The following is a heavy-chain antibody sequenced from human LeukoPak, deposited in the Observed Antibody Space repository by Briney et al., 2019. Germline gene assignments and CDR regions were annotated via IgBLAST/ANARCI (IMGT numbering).Heavy chain of an antibody. CDR1: GFTFSSYG. V-gene: IGHV3-30*02. J-gene: IGHJ4*02. CDR3: ARGVRFDY. D-gene: IGHD1-1*01. Sequence: GGSLRLSCAASGFTFSSYGMHWVRQAPGKGLEWVAFIRYDGSNKYYADSVKGRFTISRDNAKNSLYLQMDSLRAEDTAVYYCARGVRFDYWGQGTLVTVSS. CDR2: IRYDGSNK.